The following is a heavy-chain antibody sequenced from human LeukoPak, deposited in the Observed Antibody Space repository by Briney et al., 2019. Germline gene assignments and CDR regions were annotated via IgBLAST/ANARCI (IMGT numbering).Heavy chain of an antibody. D-gene: IGHD1-26*01. J-gene: IGHJ4*02. V-gene: IGHV3-23*01. CDR1: GFTFSSHT. Sequence: GSLRLSCAASGFTFSSHTMGWVRQAPGKGLEWVSGISGSGVNTYYADSVKGRLTISRDNSKNTLYLQMDSLRAEDTAVYYCAKAFGRATYDFWGQGILVTVSS. CDR2: ISGSGVNT. CDR3: AKAFGRATYDF.